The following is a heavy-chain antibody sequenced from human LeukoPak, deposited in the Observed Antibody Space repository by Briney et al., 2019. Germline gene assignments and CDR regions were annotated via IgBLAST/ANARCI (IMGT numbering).Heavy chain of an antibody. CDR3: ARDPRSSSWKGASFDY. Sequence: GGSLRLSCAASGFTFSSYWMSWVRQAPGKGLEWVANIKQDGREKYYVDSVKGRFTISRDNAKNSLYLQMNSLRAEDTAVYYCARDPRSSSWKGASFDYWGQGTLVTVSS. V-gene: IGHV3-7*01. CDR2: IKQDGREK. CDR1: GFTFSSYW. D-gene: IGHD6-13*01. J-gene: IGHJ4*02.